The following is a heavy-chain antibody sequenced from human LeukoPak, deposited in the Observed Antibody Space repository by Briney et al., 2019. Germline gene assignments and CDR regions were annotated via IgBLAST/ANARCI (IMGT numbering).Heavy chain of an antibody. J-gene: IGHJ5*02. CDR1: GGSISSYY. Sequence: SETLSLTCTVSGGSISSYYWSWIRQPPGKGLEWIGYIYYSGSTNYNPSLKSRVTISVDTSKNQFSLTLSSVTAADTAVYYCASSSSSWYEPPWFDPWGQGTLVTVSS. V-gene: IGHV4-59*08. CDR3: ASSSSSWYEPPWFDP. D-gene: IGHD6-13*01. CDR2: IYYSGST.